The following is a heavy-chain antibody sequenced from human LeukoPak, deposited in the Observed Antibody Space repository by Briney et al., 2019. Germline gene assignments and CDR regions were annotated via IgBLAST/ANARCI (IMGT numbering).Heavy chain of an antibody. D-gene: IGHD4-17*01. Sequence: SETLSLTCTVSGAPITRYYWSWIRQPPGKGLEWIGYIYYSGSTNYNPSLKSRVTISVDTSKNQFSLKLSSVTAADTAVYYCARGALRWGGDLDYWGQGTLVTVSS. CDR1: GAPITRYY. J-gene: IGHJ4*02. V-gene: IGHV4-59*01. CDR2: IYYSGST. CDR3: ARGALRWGGDLDY.